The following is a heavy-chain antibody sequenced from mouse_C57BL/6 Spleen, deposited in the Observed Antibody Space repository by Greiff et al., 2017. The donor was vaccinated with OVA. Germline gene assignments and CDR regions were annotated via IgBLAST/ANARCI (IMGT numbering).Heavy chain of an antibody. CDR2: IDPETGGT. V-gene: IGHV1-15*01. Sequence: QVQLQQSGAELVRPGASVTLSCKASGYTFTDYEMHWVKQTPVPGLEWIGAIDPETGGTAYNQQFTGKAILTADTSSSTAYMELRSLTSEDSAVDYGTRVYYDDDESAYWGQGTLVTVSA. D-gene: IGHD2-4*01. CDR1: GYTFTDYE. CDR3: TRVYYDDDESAY. J-gene: IGHJ3*01.